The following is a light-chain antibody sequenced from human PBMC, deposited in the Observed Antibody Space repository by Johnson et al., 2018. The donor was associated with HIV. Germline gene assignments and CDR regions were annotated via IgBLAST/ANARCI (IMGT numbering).Light chain of an antibody. CDR2: DNN. V-gene: IGLV1-51*01. J-gene: IGLJ1*01. CDR1: SSNIGNNY. CDR3: GTWDSSLSAHYV. Sequence: QSVLTQPPSVSAAPGQKVTISCSGSSSNIGNNYVSWYQQLPGTAPKLLIYDNNKRPSGIPDRFSGSKSGTSATLAITGLQTGEEADYYCGTWDSSLSAHYVFGTGTTISVL.